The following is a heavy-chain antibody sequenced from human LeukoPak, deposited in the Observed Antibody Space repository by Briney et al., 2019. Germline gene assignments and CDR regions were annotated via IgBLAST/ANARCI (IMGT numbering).Heavy chain of an antibody. CDR2: IYSGGST. D-gene: IGHD6-13*01. V-gene: IGHV3-53*01. CDR1: GFTVSSNY. Sequence: GSLRLSCAASGFTVSSNYMSWVRQAPGKGLEWVSVIYSGGSTYYADSVKGRFTISRDNSKNTLYLQMNSLRAEDTAVYYCARGADSSSWYHFDYWGQGTLVTVSS. CDR3: ARGADSSSWYHFDY. J-gene: IGHJ4*02.